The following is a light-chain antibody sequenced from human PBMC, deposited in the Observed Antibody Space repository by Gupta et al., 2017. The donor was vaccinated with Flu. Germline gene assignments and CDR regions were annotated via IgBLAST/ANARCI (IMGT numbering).Light chain of an antibody. CDR3: LQTNSFPPSSLT. J-gene: IGKJ4*02. V-gene: IGKV1-12*01. Sequence: DIQLTQSPSSVSASVGDRVNITCRASQGITSWLAWYQQKPGQAPKLLISGASNFQTGVPSRFSGSVSVTDFTLSSSSLQPEDFATYYWLQTNSFPPSSLTFGGGTKVEI. CDR2: GAS. CDR1: QGITSW.